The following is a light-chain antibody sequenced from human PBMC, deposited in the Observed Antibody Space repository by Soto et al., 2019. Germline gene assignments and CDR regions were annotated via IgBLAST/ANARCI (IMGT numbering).Light chain of an antibody. V-gene: IGKV1-33*01. CDR2: GAS. Sequence: DIRMTQSPSSLSASVGDRVTITCQASQDISNYLNWYQQKPGKAPKLLIYGASNLETGVPSRFSGSGSGTDFTFTISSLQPEDIATYYCQQYDNLPRTFGQGTKLEIK. CDR1: QDISNY. J-gene: IGKJ2*01. CDR3: QQYDNLPRT.